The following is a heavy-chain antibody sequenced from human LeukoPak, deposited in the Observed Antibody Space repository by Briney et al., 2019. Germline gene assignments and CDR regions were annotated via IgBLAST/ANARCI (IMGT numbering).Heavy chain of an antibody. CDR1: GGPFSGYY. V-gene: IGHV4-34*01. CDR3: ARGGSYPTSNDY. CDR2: INHSGTT. D-gene: IGHD1-26*01. Sequence: SETLSLTCTIYGGPFSGYYWSWIRQPPGKGLEWIGEINHSGTTNYNPSLESRVTIPVDTSKNQFSLKLSSMTAADTAVYYCARGGSYPTSNDYWGQGTLVTVSS. J-gene: IGHJ4*02.